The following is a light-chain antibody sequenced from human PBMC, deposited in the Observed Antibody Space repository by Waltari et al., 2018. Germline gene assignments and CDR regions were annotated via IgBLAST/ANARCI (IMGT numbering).Light chain of an antibody. CDR2: VAS. CDR3: QQSYTTAYT. J-gene: IGKJ2*01. V-gene: IGKV1-39*01. Sequence: IQMTQSPSSRSASVGARVTITRRASQSISTSLNWYQQIPGKAPKLLIYVASTLQSGVPSRFSGSGSGTDFSLTISSLQPEDFATYYCQQSYTTAYTFGQGTKLEIK. CDR1: QSISTS.